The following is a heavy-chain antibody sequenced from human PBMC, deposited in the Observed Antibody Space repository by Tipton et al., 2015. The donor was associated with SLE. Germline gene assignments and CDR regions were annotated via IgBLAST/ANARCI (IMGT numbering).Heavy chain of an antibody. CDR3: ARAMEQWFGVFDY. CDR1: GGSISSHY. D-gene: IGHD3-16*01. V-gene: IGHV4-59*11. Sequence: TLSLTCTVSGGSISSHYWSWIRQPPGKGLEWIGYIYYSGSTNYNPSLTSRVTISVDTSKNQFSLKLSSVTAADTAVYYCARAMEQWFGVFDYWGQGTLVTVSS. CDR2: IYYSGST. J-gene: IGHJ4*02.